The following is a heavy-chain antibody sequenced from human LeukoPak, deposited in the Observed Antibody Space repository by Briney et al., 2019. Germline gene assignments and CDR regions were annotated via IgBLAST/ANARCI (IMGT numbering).Heavy chain of an antibody. V-gene: IGHV3-53*01. CDR2: IYTGGST. CDR1: GLTVSSIY. J-gene: IGHJ4*02. D-gene: IGHD3-10*01. Sequence: GGSLRLSCAASGLTVSSIYMSWVRQAPGKGLEWVSVIYTGGSTYYADSVKGRFTISRDNSKSTLYLRMNSLRAEDTAVYYCASPGGGDYYNSWGQGTLVTVSS. CDR3: ASPGGGDYYNS.